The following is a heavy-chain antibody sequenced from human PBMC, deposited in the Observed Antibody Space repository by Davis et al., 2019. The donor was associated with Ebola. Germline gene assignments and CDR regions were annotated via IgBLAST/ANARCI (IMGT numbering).Heavy chain of an antibody. CDR2: ISSSSAYT. CDR3: ASGGSVVDLDY. Sequence: PGGSLRLSCAASGFTFSSYAMNWIRQAPGKGLEWVSYISSSSAYTNYADSVKGRFTVSRDNAKKTLYLQLNSLRADDTAVYYCASGGSVVDLDYWGQGTLVTVSS. D-gene: IGHD2-15*01. CDR1: GFTFSSYA. J-gene: IGHJ4*02. V-gene: IGHV3-21*05.